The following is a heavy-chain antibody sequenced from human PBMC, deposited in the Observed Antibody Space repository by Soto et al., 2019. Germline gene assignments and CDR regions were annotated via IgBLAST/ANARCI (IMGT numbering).Heavy chain of an antibody. J-gene: IGHJ5*02. D-gene: IGHD6-19*01. CDR2: IIPIFGTA. Sequence: EASVKVSCKASGGTFSSYAISWVRQAPGQGLEWMGGIIPIFGTANYAQKFQGRVTITADKSTSTAYMELSSLRSEDTAVYYCARERYSSGWYRTNWFDPWGQGTLVTVSS. CDR3: ARERYSSGWYRTNWFDP. V-gene: IGHV1-69*06. CDR1: GGTFSSYA.